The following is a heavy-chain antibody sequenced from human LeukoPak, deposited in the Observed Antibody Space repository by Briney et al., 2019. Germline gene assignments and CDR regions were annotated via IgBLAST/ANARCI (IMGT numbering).Heavy chain of an antibody. J-gene: IGHJ3*02. D-gene: IGHD1-26*01. CDR3: ARLVGATPTADAFDI. Sequence: GGSLRLSCAASGFTFSSYWMSWVRQAPGKGLEWVANIKQDGSEKYYVDSVKGRFTISRDNAKNSLYLQMNSLRAEDTAVYYCARLVGATPTADAFDIWGQGTMVTVSS. CDR2: IKQDGSEK. CDR1: GFTFSSYW. V-gene: IGHV3-7*01.